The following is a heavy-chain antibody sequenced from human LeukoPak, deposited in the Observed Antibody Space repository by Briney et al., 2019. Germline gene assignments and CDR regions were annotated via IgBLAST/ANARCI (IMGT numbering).Heavy chain of an antibody. J-gene: IGHJ5*02. CDR3: ARGDLAAAVTWLFDP. V-gene: IGHV1-69*04. CDR1: GGTFSSYA. Sequence: SVKVSCKASGGTFSSYAISWVRQAPGQGLEWMGRIIPILGIANYAQKFQGRVTITADKSTSTAYMELSSLRSEDTAVYYCARGDLAAAVTWLFDPWGQGTLVTVSS. D-gene: IGHD6-13*01. CDR2: IIPILGIA.